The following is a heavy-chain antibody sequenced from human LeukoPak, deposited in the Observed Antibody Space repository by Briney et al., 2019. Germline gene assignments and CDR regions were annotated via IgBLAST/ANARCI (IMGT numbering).Heavy chain of an antibody. CDR3: ARASYDSSGSLDY. V-gene: IGHV4-59*01. J-gene: IGHJ4*02. Sequence: PSETLSLTCTVSGGSISSYYWSWSRQPPGPGLEWIGYIYYSGSTNYNPSLTTRVTVSVDTNKKQFSLKLSSVTAADTAVFYCARASYDSSGSLDYWGQGTLVTVSS. CDR1: GGSISSYY. D-gene: IGHD3-22*01. CDR2: IYYSGST.